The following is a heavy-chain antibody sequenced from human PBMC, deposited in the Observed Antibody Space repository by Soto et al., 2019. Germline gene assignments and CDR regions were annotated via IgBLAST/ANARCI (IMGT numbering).Heavy chain of an antibody. D-gene: IGHD6-13*01. Sequence: SSETLSLTCAVYGGSFSGYYWSWIRQPPGKGLEWIGEINHSGSTNYNPSLKSRVTISVDTSKNQFSLKLSSVTAADTAVYYCARLLGYSSSSDQPPLDYWGQGTLVTVSS. V-gene: IGHV4-34*01. CDR3: ARLLGYSSSSDQPPLDY. CDR1: GGSFSGYY. J-gene: IGHJ4*02. CDR2: INHSGST.